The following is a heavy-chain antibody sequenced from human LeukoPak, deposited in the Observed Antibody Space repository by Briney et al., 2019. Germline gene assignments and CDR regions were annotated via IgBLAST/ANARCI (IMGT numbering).Heavy chain of an antibody. CDR3: ARSLIADGAFDI. CDR1: GFTFTTYT. CDR2: ISSSGSYI. Sequence: GGSLRLSCAAPGFTFTTYTMNWVRQAPGKGLEWVSDISSSGSYIDYADSVKGRFTISRENAKNSLFLQMSSLRVEDTAVYYCARSLIADGAFDIWGQGTMVTVSS. J-gene: IGHJ3*02. D-gene: IGHD2-21*01. V-gene: IGHV3-21*01.